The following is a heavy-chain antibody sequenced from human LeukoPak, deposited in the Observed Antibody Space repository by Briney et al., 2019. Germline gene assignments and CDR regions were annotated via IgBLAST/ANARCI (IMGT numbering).Heavy chain of an antibody. D-gene: IGHD3-3*01. CDR2: IKSKTDGGTT. CDR3: TTGSPSSDFWSGYYSTSL. V-gene: IGHV3-15*01. Sequence: GGSLRLSCAASGFTFSNAWMSWVRQAPGKGLEWVGRIKSKTDGGTTDYAAPVKGRFTISRDDSKNTLYLQMNSLKTEDTAVYYCTTGSPSSDFWSGYYSTSLWGQGTMVTVSS. J-gene: IGHJ3*01. CDR1: GFTFSNAW.